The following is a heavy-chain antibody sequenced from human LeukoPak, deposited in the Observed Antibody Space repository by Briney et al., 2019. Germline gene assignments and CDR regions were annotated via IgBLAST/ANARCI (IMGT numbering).Heavy chain of an antibody. J-gene: IGHJ4*02. CDR3: ARGRGDSSSSFDY. V-gene: IGHV4-39*07. CDR1: GGSISSSSYC. CDR2: IYYSGGT. Sequence: SETLSLTCTVSGGSISSSSYCWGWIRQPPGKGLEWIGSIYYSGGTYYNPSLKSRVTISVGASKNRFSLKLSSVTAADTAVYYCARGRGDSSSSFDYWGQGTLVTVSS. D-gene: IGHD6-6*01.